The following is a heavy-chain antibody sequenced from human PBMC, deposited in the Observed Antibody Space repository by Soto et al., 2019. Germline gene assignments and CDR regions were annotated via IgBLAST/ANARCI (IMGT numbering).Heavy chain of an antibody. CDR3: ARLPKGSLVTA. CDR1: GFSFSDYS. V-gene: IGHV3-48*02. Sequence: LRLSCIASGFSFSDYSMNWVRQAPGKGLQWVSYISSSSDKTYYADSVKGRFTVSRDNAKNALFLEMNSLRDDDTATYYCARLPKGSLVTAWGQGTRVTVSS. J-gene: IGHJ4*02. CDR2: ISSSSDKT. D-gene: IGHD2-21*02.